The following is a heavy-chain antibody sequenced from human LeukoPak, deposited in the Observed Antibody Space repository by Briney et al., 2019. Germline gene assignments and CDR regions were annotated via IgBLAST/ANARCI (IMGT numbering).Heavy chain of an antibody. D-gene: IGHD3-22*01. Sequence: GGSLRLSCAASGFAFTSYAMIWVRQAPGQGLEWVSGIKSSGSTNYADSVKGRFTISRDNSKNTLYLQINSLRAEDTAVYYCAKEEYYSVAYYFGGQGTLVTVSS. CDR3: AKEEYYSVAYYF. J-gene: IGHJ4*02. CDR1: GFAFTSYA. V-gene: IGHV3-23*01. CDR2: IKSSGST.